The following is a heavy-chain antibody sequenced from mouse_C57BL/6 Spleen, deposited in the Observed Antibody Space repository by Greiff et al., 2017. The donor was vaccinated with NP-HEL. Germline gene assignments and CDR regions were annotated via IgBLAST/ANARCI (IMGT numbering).Heavy chain of an antibody. V-gene: IGHV1-80*01. J-gene: IGHJ2*01. CDR3: AREVGYYGSSAFDY. CDR1: GYAFSSYW. Sequence: VQGVESGAELVKPGASVKISCKASGYAFSSYWMNWVKQRPGKGLEWIGQIYPGDGDTNYNGKFKGKATLTADKSSSTAYMQLSSLTSEDSAVYFCAREVGYYGSSAFDYWGQGTTLTVSS. CDR2: IYPGDGDT. D-gene: IGHD1-1*01.